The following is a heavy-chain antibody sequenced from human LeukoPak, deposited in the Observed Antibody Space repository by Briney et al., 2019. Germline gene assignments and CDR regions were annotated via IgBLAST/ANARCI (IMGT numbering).Heavy chain of an antibody. V-gene: IGHV4-31*03. CDR1: GGSISSGGYY. J-gene: IGHJ3*02. CDR2: IYYGGST. D-gene: IGHD2-2*01. Sequence: SETLSLTCTVSGGSISSGGYYWSWIRQHPGKGLEWIGYIYYGGSTYYNPSLKSRVTISVDTSKNQFSLKLSSVTAADTAVYYCARDPKRASCCHDAFDIWGQGTMVTVSS. CDR3: ARDPKRASCCHDAFDI.